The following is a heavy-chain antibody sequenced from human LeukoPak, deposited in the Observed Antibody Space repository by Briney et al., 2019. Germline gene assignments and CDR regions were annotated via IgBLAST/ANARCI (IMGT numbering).Heavy chain of an antibody. V-gene: IGHV3-21*01. CDR1: GFTFSSYS. D-gene: IGHD3-22*01. CDR2: VSSSSSYI. Sequence: GGSLRLSCAASGFTFSSYSMNWVRQAPGKGLEWVSSVSSSSSYIYYADSVKGRFTISRDNAKNSLYLQMNSLRAEDTAVYYCARDLGSYYYDSSGYYADYWGQGTLVTVSS. CDR3: ARDLGSYYYDSSGYYADY. J-gene: IGHJ4*02.